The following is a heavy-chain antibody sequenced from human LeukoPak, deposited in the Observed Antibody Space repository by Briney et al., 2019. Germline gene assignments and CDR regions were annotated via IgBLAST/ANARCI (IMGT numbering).Heavy chain of an antibody. Sequence: PGGSLRLSCAASGFTFSSYSMNWVRQAPGKGLEWVSYISSSSSTIYYADSVKGRFTISRDNAKNSLYLQMNSLRDEDTAVYYCAGDFQYYYDSSGYYFPIWSRFFGIWGQGTMVTVSS. CDR2: ISSSSSTI. CDR1: GFTFSSYS. CDR3: AGDFQYYYDSSGYYFPIWSRFFGI. J-gene: IGHJ3*02. V-gene: IGHV3-48*02. D-gene: IGHD3-22*01.